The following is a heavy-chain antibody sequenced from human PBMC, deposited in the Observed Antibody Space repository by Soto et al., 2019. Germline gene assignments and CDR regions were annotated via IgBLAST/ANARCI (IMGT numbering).Heavy chain of an antibody. D-gene: IGHD3-22*01. CDR3: ARDGSGYRSRASPMDV. CDR1: GDTFSSYA. Sequence: QVQLVQSGAEVKKPGSSVKVSCKASGDTFSSYAISWVRQAPGQGLEWMGGIIPIFGTANYAQKFQGRVTITAAESTSTAYMELSRLRSEDTAVYYCARDGSGYRSRASPMDVWGQGTTVTVSS. J-gene: IGHJ6*02. CDR2: IIPIFGTA. V-gene: IGHV1-69*01.